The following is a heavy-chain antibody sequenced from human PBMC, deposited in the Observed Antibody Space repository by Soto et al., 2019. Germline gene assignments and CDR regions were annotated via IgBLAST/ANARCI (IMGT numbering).Heavy chain of an antibody. Sequence: SETLSLTCTVSGGSISSYYWSWIRQPPGKGLEWIGYIYYSGSTNYNPSLKSRVTISVDTSKNQFSLKLSSVTAADTAVYYCARLLGVSNYDSSYYFDYWGQGTLVTVSS. CDR2: IYYSGST. J-gene: IGHJ4*02. V-gene: IGHV4-59*08. CDR3: ARLLGVSNYDSSYYFDY. CDR1: GGSISSYY. D-gene: IGHD3-22*01.